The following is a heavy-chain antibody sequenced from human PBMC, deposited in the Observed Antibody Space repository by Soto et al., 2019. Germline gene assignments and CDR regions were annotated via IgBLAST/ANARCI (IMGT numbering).Heavy chain of an antibody. J-gene: IGHJ4*02. Sequence: PGGSLRLSCAASGFTFDDYAMHWVRQAPGQGLEWVSGISWNRGSIGYADSVKGRFTISRDNAKNSLYLQMNSLRAEDTALYYCAKDSESVWSGELYPTGDFMSWGQRTRVTVSS. V-gene: IGHV3-9*01. CDR1: GFTFDDYA. D-gene: IGHD3-10*01. CDR3: AKDSESVWSGELYPTGDFMS. CDR2: ISWNRGSI.